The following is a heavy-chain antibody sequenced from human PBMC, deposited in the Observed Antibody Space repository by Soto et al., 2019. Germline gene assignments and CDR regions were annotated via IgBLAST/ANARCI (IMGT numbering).Heavy chain of an antibody. V-gene: IGHV1-69*13. CDR3: ARGFVGTYYYDSSGYSHFDY. CDR2: IIPIFGTA. Sequence: SVKVSCKASGGTFSSYAISWVRQAPGQGLEWMGGIIPIFGTANYAQKFQGRVTITADESTSTAYMELSSLRSEDTAVYYCARGFVGTYYYDSSGYSHFDYWGQATLVTVS. CDR1: GGTFSSYA. J-gene: IGHJ4*02. D-gene: IGHD3-22*01.